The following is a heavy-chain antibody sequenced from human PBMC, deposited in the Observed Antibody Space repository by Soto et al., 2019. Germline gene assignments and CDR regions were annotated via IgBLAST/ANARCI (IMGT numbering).Heavy chain of an antibody. CDR3: ARDQLYYNDISGRPLNAFDV. Sequence: GGSLRLSCAASGFTFRNYGMNWVRQAPGKGLEWVSYIGIGSSTKYYADSVKGRFTISRDNAKNSLYLQMNSLRAEDTAVYYCARDQLYYNDISGRPLNAFDVWGHGTMVTVSS. CDR1: GFTFRNYG. CDR2: IGIGSSTK. J-gene: IGHJ3*01. D-gene: IGHD3-22*01. V-gene: IGHV3-48*01.